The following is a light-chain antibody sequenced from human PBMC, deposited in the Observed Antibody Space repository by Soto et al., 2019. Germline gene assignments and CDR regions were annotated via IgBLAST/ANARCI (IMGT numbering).Light chain of an antibody. V-gene: IGKV1-8*01. CDR1: QGISSY. CDR2: AGS. CDR3: QQYYSYPL. J-gene: IGKJ3*01. Sequence: AIRMTQSPSSFSASTGDRVTITCRASQGISSYLAWYQQKPGKAPKLLIYAGSTLQSGVPSRFSGSGSGTDFTLTISCLQSEDFATYYCQQYYSYPLFGPGTKVDIK.